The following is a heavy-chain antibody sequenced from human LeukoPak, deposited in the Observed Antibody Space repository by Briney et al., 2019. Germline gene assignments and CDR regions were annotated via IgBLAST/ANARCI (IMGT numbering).Heavy chain of an antibody. J-gene: IGHJ3*02. D-gene: IGHD6-19*01. CDR2: ISSSGSTI. CDR3: ASSQWLQPEDFDI. Sequence: PGGSLRLSCAASGFTFSSYEMNWVRQAPGKGLEWVSYISSSGSTICYADSVKGRFTISRDNAKNSLYLQMNSLRAEDTAVYYCASSQWLQPEDFDIWGQGTMVTVSS. CDR1: GFTFSSYE. V-gene: IGHV3-48*03.